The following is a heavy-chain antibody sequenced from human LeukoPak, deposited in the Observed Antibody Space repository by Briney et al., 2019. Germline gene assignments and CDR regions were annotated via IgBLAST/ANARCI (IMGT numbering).Heavy chain of an antibody. D-gene: IGHD5-12*01. CDR3: ARDDIVATHYFDY. CDR1: GYTFTGYY. CDR2: INPNSGGT. V-gene: IGHV1-2*02. Sequence: ASVKVSCKASGYTFTGYYMHWVRQAPGQGLEWMGWINPNSGGTNYAQKFQGRVTMTRDTSISTAYMELSRLRSDDTAVYYCARDDIVATHYFDYWGQGTLVTVSS. J-gene: IGHJ4*02.